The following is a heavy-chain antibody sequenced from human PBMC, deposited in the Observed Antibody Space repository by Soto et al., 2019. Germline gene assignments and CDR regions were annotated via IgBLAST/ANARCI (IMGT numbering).Heavy chain of an antibody. D-gene: IGHD1-7*01. Sequence: GGSLILSCAASGFTFNYYSMNWVRQAPGKGLERVSYITSSSSTINYADSVKGRFTISRDNAKNSLYLQMNSLRDEDTAVYYCATLTGTTRGYWGQGTQVTVSS. CDR1: GFTFNYYS. CDR2: ITSSSSTI. CDR3: ATLTGTTRGY. J-gene: IGHJ4*02. V-gene: IGHV3-48*02.